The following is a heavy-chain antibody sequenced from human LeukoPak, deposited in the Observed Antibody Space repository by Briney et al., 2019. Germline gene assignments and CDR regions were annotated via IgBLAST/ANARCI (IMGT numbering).Heavy chain of an antibody. CDR2: INPSGGST. CDR3: ARAIIAVTEPSGDY. Sequence: ASVKVSCKASGYAFINYYIHWVRQAPGQGLEWMGIINPSGGSTTYAQKFQGRVTMTRDTSTSTIYVELRSLRSEDTAVYYCARAIIAVTEPSGDYWGQGTLVTVSS. CDR1: GYAFINYY. V-gene: IGHV1-46*01. J-gene: IGHJ4*02. D-gene: IGHD6-19*01.